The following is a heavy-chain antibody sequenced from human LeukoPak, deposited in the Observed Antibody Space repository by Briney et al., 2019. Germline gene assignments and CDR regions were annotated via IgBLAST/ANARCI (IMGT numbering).Heavy chain of an antibody. CDR1: GGTFSSYA. V-gene: IGHV1-69*04. Sequence: GSSVKVSCKASGGTFSSYAISWVRQAPGQGLEWMGRIIPILGIANYAQKFQGRVTITADKSTSTAYMELSSLRSEDTAVYYCARQWGGSCSGGSCYTSLWGQGTLVTVSS. CDR2: IIPILGIA. D-gene: IGHD2-15*01. CDR3: ARQWGGSCSGGSCYTSL. J-gene: IGHJ4*02.